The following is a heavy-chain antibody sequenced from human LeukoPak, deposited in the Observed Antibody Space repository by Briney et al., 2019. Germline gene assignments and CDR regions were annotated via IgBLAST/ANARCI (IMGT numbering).Heavy chain of an antibody. V-gene: IGHV4-61*02. J-gene: IGHJ3*02. CDR2: IHTSGST. Sequence: SETLSLTCTVSGGSISSGSYYWSWIRQPAGKGLEWIGRIHTSGSTNYNPSLKSRVTISVDTSKNQFSLKLSSVTAADTAVYYCARAQVVVVTGFDAFDIWGQGTMVTVSS. CDR1: GGSISSGSYY. CDR3: ARAQVVVVTGFDAFDI. D-gene: IGHD2-21*02.